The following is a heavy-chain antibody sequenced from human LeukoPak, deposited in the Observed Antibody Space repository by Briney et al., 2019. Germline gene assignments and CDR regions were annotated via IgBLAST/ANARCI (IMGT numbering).Heavy chain of an antibody. V-gene: IGHV3-23*01. CDR3: AKYPQYYYGMDV. CDR2: ISGSGGST. Sequence: GGSLRLSCSASGFTFSSYAMSWVRQAPGKGLEWVSAISGSGGSTYYADSVKGRFTISRDNSKNTLYLQMNSLRAEDTAVYYCAKYPQYYYGMDVWGQGTTVTVSS. CDR1: GFTFSSYA. J-gene: IGHJ6*02.